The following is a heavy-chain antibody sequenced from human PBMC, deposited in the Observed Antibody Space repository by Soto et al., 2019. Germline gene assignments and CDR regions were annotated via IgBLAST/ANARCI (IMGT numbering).Heavy chain of an antibody. D-gene: IGHD2-8*01. CDR2: IWYDGSNK. V-gene: IGHV3-33*01. Sequence: QVQLVESGGGVVQPGRSLRLSCAASGFTFSSYGMHWVRQAPGKGLEWVAVIWYDGSNKYYADPVKGRFTISRDNSKNTLYLEMNRLRAVDTAVYYCARVRGPLRVYYYFDYWGQGTLVTVSS. CDR1: GFTFSSYG. J-gene: IGHJ4*02. CDR3: ARVRGPLRVYYYFDY.